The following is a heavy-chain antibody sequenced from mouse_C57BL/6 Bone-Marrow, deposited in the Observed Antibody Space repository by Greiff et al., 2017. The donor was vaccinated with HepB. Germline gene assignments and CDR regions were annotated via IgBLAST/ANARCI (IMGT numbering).Heavy chain of an antibody. CDR2: ISSGGSYT. CDR1: GFTFSSYG. J-gene: IGHJ4*01. Sequence: EVNVVESGGDLVKPGGSLKLSCAASGFTFSSYGMSWVRQTPDKRLEWVATISSGGSYTYYPDSVKGRFTISRDNAKNTLYLQMSSLKSEDTAMYYCARPLTGSYAMDYWGQGTSVTVSS. V-gene: IGHV5-6*01. D-gene: IGHD4-1*01. CDR3: ARPLTGSYAMDY.